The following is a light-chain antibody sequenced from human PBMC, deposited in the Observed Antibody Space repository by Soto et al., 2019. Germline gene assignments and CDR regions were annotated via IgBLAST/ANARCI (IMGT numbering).Light chain of an antibody. J-gene: IGLJ2*01. Sequence: QSALTQPRSVSGAPGQSVTISCTGTSSDVGFYNYVSWYQQHPGKAPKLMIYDVSGRPSGVPDRFAVSKSGNTASLTISGLQDDDDAEYYCCSYAGSYTVIFGGGTKLTVL. V-gene: IGLV2-11*01. CDR1: SSDVGFYNY. CDR3: CSYAGSYTVI. CDR2: DVS.